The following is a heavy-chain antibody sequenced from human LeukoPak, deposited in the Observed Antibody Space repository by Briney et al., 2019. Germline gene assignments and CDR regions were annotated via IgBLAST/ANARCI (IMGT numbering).Heavy chain of an antibody. Sequence: SETPSLTCTVSGGSINNYYWNWIRQPAGKGLEWIGHIYASGTTNYNPSLKSRVTISIDTSKNQFSLKLSSVTAADTAVYYCARDLVTVTKGFDIWGQGTMVSVSS. J-gene: IGHJ3*02. CDR3: ARDLVTVTKGFDI. D-gene: IGHD4-17*01. CDR1: GGSINNYY. CDR2: IYASGTT. V-gene: IGHV4-4*07.